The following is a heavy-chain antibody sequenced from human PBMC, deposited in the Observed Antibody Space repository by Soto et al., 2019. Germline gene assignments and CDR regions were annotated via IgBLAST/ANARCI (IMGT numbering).Heavy chain of an antibody. CDR3: ARADSSSGHFDI. J-gene: IGHJ3*02. D-gene: IGHD6-6*01. CDR2: IGTAGDP. Sequence: EVRLVESGGGLVQPGGSLRLSCAASGFTFSSYDMHWVRQATGKGLEWVSAIGTAGDPYYPGSVKGRFTISRENAKNSLYLQMNSLRAGDTAVYYCARADSSSGHFDIWGQGTMVTVSS. V-gene: IGHV3-13*05. CDR1: GFTFSSYD.